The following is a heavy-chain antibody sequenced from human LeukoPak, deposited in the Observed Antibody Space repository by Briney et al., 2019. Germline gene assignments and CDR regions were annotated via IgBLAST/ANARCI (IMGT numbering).Heavy chain of an antibody. Sequence: GGSLRLSCAASAFTFSDYYMTWIRQAPGKGLEWLSYISSSGSTIYYADSVKGRFTISRDNAKNSLFLHMNGLRAEDTAVYYCARRGVVAAPYFDYWGQGTLVTVSS. V-gene: IGHV3-11*01. CDR2: ISSSGSTI. CDR1: AFTFSDYY. J-gene: IGHJ4*02. D-gene: IGHD2-15*01. CDR3: ARRGVVAAPYFDY.